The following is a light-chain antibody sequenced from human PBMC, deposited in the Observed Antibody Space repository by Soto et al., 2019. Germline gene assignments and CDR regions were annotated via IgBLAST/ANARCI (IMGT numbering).Light chain of an antibody. CDR2: DAS. CDR1: QSVYNY. V-gene: IGKV3-11*01. CDR3: QQRSNWPLT. J-gene: IGKJ4*01. Sequence: EIVLTQSPATLSLTPGERATLSCRASQSVYNYLAWYQLKPGQAPRLLIYDASNRAAGIPARFGASGSATDFTLTISSLEPEDFAVYYCQQRSNWPLTFGGGTKVDIK.